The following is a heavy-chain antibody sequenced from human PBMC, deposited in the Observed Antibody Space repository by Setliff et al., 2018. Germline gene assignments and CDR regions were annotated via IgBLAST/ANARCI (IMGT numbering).Heavy chain of an antibody. CDR3: ATKDYDTSGYYRPFGF. V-gene: IGHV1-3*01. Sequence: ASVKVSCKASGYSFSTYAMHWVRQAPGQRLEWMGWINGGNGNTKYSQKFQGRITITRDTSASTAYMEMSSLRSEDTAVYYCATKDYDTSGYYRPFGFWGQGTLVTVSS. CDR2: INGGNGNT. D-gene: IGHD3-22*01. CDR1: GYSFSTYA. J-gene: IGHJ4*01.